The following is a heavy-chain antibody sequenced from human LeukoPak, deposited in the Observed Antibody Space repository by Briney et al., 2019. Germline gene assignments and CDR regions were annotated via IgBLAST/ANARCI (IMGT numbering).Heavy chain of an antibody. CDR1: GFTFSTYS. D-gene: IGHD2-2*01. Sequence: GGSLRLSCAASGFTFSTYSMNWVRQAPGKGLEWVPSISGSSSYIYYADSVKGRFTISRDNAKNSLYLQMNSLRAEDTAVYYCARVPADYWGQGTLVTVSS. CDR2: ISGSSSYI. J-gene: IGHJ4*02. V-gene: IGHV3-21*01. CDR3: ARVPADY.